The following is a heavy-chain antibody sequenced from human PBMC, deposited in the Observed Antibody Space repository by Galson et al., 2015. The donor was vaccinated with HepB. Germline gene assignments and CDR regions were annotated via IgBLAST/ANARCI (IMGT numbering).Heavy chain of an antibody. CDR3: ARGRLVSGGFDI. J-gene: IGHJ3*02. CDR1: GFTVSSNY. CDR2: IYSGGRT. D-gene: IGHD1-14*01. V-gene: IGHV3-66*01. Sequence: SLRLSCAASGFTVSSNYMTWVRQAPGKGLEWVSLIYSGGRTYYADSVKGRFTISRDNSKNTMYLQMIRLRAEDTAVYYCARGRLVSGGFDIWGQGTMVIVSS.